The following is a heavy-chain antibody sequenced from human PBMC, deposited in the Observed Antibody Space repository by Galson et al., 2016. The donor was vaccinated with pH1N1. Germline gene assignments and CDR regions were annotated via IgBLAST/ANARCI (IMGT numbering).Heavy chain of an antibody. D-gene: IGHD3-3*02. CDR1: GFPFEEYH. J-gene: IGHJ5*02. CDR2: IRSKVYGETT. V-gene: IGHV3-49*02. Sequence: SLRLSCATSGFPFEEYHIFWVRQAPEMGLEWVSFIRSKVYGETTEYAASVKGRSVISRDNSKRVAYLQMNSLKTEDTAQYYCIPFRWAHNWFDPWGQGSLVIVSS. CDR3: IPFRWAHNWFDP.